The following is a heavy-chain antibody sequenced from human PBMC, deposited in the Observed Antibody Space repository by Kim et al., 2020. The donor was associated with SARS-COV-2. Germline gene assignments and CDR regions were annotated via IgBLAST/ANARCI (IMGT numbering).Heavy chain of an antibody. CDR2: IKQDGSEK. D-gene: IGHD2-15*01. CDR3: AREPLYGGTYFDY. J-gene: IGHJ4*02. CDR1: GFTFSSYW. V-gene: IGHV3-7*01. Sequence: GGSLRLSCAASGFTFSSYWMSWVHQAPGKGLEWVANIKQDGSEKYYVDSVKGRFTISRDNAKNSLYLQMNSLRAEDTAVYYCAREPLYGGTYFDYWGQGTLVTVSS.